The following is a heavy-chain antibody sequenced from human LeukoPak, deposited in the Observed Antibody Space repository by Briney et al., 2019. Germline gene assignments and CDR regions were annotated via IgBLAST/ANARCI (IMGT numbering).Heavy chain of an antibody. J-gene: IGHJ1*01. Sequence: GGSLRLSCAASGFAVSSNHMNWVRQAPGKGLEWVSVIFNGGSTYYADSVKGRFTISRDNSKNTLYLQMSSLRAEDTAVYYCATSIVGLTYDEHFQHWGQGTLVTVSS. CDR2: IFNGGST. CDR3: ATSIVGLTYDEHFQH. V-gene: IGHV3-53*01. CDR1: GFAVSSNH. D-gene: IGHD1-26*01.